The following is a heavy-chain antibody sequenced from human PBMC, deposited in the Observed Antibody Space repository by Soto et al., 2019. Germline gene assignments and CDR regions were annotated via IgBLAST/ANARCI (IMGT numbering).Heavy chain of an antibody. V-gene: IGHV3-66*01. D-gene: IGHD3-22*01. CDR3: ARDGYDSSGYYPEYFQH. J-gene: IGHJ1*01. Sequence: EVQLVESGGGLVQPGGSLRLSCAASGFTVSSNYMSWVRQAPGKGLEWVSVIYSGGSTYYADSVKGRFTISRDNSKNTLYLQMNSLRAEDTAVYYCARDGYDSSGYYPEYFQHWDQGTLVTVSS. CDR2: IYSGGST. CDR1: GFTVSSNY.